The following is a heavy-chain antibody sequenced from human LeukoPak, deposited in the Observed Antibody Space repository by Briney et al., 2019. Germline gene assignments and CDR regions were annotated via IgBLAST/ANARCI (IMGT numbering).Heavy chain of an antibody. V-gene: IGHV1-46*01. J-gene: IGHJ3*02. CDR1: GYTFTGDY. D-gene: IGHD1-26*01. Sequence: ASVKVSCKASGYTFTGDYMHWVRQAPGQGPEWMGVIIPSGGSTTYEQKFQGRVTLTRDMSTSTYYLDLSSPRSAHTAVYYRARAPWGVGATTAFDIWGEGSMVTVSS. CDR3: ARAPWGVGATTAFDI. CDR2: IIPSGGST.